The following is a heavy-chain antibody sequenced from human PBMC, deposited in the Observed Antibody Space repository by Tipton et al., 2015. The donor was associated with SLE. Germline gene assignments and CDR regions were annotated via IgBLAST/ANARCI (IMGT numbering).Heavy chain of an antibody. V-gene: IGHV4-39*01. Sequence: LRLSCSVSGGSINNSPYYWGWIRQPPGKGLEWIGSIFHSGSTNYNTSLKSRVTIFVDTSRNRFSLKLSSVTAADTAVYYCARRDCSTTSCYFDYWGQGILLIVSS. D-gene: IGHD2-2*01. CDR1: GGSINNSPYY. CDR3: ARRDCSTTSCYFDY. J-gene: IGHJ4*02. CDR2: IFHSGST.